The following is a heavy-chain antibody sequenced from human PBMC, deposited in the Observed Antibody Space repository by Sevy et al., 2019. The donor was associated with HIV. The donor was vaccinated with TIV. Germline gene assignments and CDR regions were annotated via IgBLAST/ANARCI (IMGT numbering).Heavy chain of an antibody. D-gene: IGHD6-19*01. V-gene: IGHV3-7*01. J-gene: IGHJ4*02. Sequence: GGCLRLSCAASGLTFSSYWMSWVRQAPGKGLEWVANIKEDGSEQYYVDSVKGRFTVSRDNAKNSLYLQMNSLRAEDTAVYYCTKFYGTGSYVDYWGQGTLVTVSS. CDR2: IKEDGSEQ. CDR3: TKFYGTGSYVDY. CDR1: GLTFSSYW.